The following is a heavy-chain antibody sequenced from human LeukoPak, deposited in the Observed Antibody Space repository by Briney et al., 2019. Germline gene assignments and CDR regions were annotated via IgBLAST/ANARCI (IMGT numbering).Heavy chain of an antibody. D-gene: IGHD3-22*01. Sequence: SENLSLTCTVSGYSISSGYYWGWIRQPPGKGLEWIGSIYHSGSTYYNPSLKSRVTISVDTSKNQFSLKLSSVTAADTAVYYCAREPIQPSSGYAFDIWGQGTMVTVSS. J-gene: IGHJ3*02. CDR2: IYHSGST. V-gene: IGHV4-38-2*02. CDR1: GYSISSGYY. CDR3: AREPIQPSSGYAFDI.